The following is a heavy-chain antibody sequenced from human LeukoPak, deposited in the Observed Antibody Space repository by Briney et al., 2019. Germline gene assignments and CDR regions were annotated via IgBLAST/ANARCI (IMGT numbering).Heavy chain of an antibody. V-gene: IGHV4-59*08. CDR1: GGSISSYY. J-gene: IGHJ5*02. CDR2: VYYSGST. Sequence: SETLSLTCTVSGGSISSYYWSWIRQPPGKGLEWIGYVYYSGSTNYNPSLKSRVTISVDTSKNQFSLKLSSVTTADTAVYYCARFRVGAATMREPKNWFDPXXXGTLVTVSS. D-gene: IGHD1-26*01. CDR3: ARFRVGAATMREPKNWFDP.